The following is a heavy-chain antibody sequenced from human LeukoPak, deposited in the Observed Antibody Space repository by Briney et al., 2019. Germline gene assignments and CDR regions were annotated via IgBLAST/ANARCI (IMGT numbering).Heavy chain of an antibody. CDR1: GGSTSSYY. V-gene: IGHV4-59*01. Sequence: SETLSLTCTASGGSTSSYYWSWIRQPPGKGLEWIGYIYYSGSTNYNPSLKSRVTISVDTSKNQFSLKLSSVTAADTAVYYCARARDGYNYGYWGQGTLVTVSS. D-gene: IGHD5-24*01. CDR2: IYYSGST. J-gene: IGHJ4*02. CDR3: ARARDGYNYGY.